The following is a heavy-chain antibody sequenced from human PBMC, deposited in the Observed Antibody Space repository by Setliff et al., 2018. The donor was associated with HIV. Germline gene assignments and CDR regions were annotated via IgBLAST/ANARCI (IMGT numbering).Heavy chain of an antibody. D-gene: IGHD3-10*01. CDR1: GFTFDDFG. CDR2: INWNGGST. V-gene: IGHV3-20*04. CDR3: ARDIPFGDLLMLQAYMDV. J-gene: IGHJ6*04. Sequence: GGSLRLSCAASGFTFDDFGMSWVRQGPGKGLEWVSSINWNGGSTGYADSVKGRFTISRDNAKNSLYLQMNSLRAEDTALYYCARDIPFGDLLMLQAYMDVWGKGATVTVS.